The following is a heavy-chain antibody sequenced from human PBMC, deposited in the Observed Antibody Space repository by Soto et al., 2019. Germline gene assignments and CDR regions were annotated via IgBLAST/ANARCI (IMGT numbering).Heavy chain of an antibody. Sequence: QVQLVESGGGVVQPGRSLRLSCAASGFTFSSYAMHWVRQAPGKGLEWVAVISYDGSNKYYADSVKGRFTISRDNSKNTLYLQMNSLRAEDTAVYYCARGGSVAAAYSQFDYWGQGTLVTVSS. V-gene: IGHV3-30-3*01. CDR3: ARGGSVAAAYSQFDY. D-gene: IGHD6-13*01. CDR2: ISYDGSNK. CDR1: GFTFSSYA. J-gene: IGHJ4*02.